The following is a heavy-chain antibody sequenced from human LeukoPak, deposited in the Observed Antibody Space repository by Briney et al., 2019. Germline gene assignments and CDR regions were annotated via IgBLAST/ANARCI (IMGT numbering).Heavy chain of an antibody. V-gene: IGHV3-21*01. J-gene: IGHJ5*02. Sequence: GGSLRLSCAASGFTFSSYSMNWVRQAPGKGLEWVSSISSSSSYIYYADSVKGRFTISRDNAKNSLYLQMNSLRAEDTAVYYCARDRLWSGERWFDPWGQGTLVTVSS. CDR1: GFTFSSYS. CDR3: ARDRLWSGERWFDP. CDR2: ISSSSSYI. D-gene: IGHD3-10*01.